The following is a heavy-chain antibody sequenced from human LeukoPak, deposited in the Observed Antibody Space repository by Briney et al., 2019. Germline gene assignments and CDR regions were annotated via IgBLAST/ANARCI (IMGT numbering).Heavy chain of an antibody. V-gene: IGHV3-23*01. CDR2: ISGSGGST. D-gene: IGHD2-15*01. CDR3: ATLRLSDHFDY. Sequence: GGSLRLSCAASGVTFSSYAMSWVRQAPGKGLEWVSAISGSGGSTYYADSVKGRFTISRDNSKNTLYLQMNSLRAEDTAVYYCATLRLSDHFDYWGQGTLVTVSS. J-gene: IGHJ4*02. CDR1: GVTFSSYA.